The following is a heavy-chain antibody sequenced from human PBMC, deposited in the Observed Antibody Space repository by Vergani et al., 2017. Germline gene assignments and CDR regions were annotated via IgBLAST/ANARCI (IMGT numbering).Heavy chain of an antibody. CDR1: GCSIRSRDDS. D-gene: IGHD2-2*01. V-gene: IGHV4-30-4*01. J-gene: IGHJ3*02. Sequence: QVQLQESGPGLVKSSETLSLTGSVPGCSIRSRDDSGNWSRQPPGKSLEWIGKIYYDGNPSYNQSLKSRISMSVDTSRTQFSLRLHSVTAADTAVYYCSRETRQYCTSTSCLYSFDIWGQGTMVTVSS. CDR3: SRETRQYCTSTSCLYSFDI. CDR2: IYYDGNP.